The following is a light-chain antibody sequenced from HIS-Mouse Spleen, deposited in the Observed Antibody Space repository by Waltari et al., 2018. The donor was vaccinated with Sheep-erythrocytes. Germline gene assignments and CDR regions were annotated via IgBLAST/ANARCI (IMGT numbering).Light chain of an antibody. J-gene: IGLJ1*01. CDR1: SSHVGGYNY. Sequence: QSALTQPRPVSGSPGQSVTISCTGTSSHVGGYNYVSWYQQHPGKSPKPMNYDVSKRPSGVPDRFSGSKSGNTASLTISGLQAEDEADYYCCSYAGSYNHVFATRTKVTVL. V-gene: IGLV2-11*01. CDR3: CSYAGSYNHV. CDR2: DVS.